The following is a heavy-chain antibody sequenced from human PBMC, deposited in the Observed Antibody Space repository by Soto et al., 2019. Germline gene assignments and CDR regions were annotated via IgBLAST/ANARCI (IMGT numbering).Heavy chain of an antibody. Sequence: RGESLKISCKGSGYSFTSYWISWVRQMPGKGLEWMGRIDPSDSYTNYSPSFQGHVTISADKSISTAYLQWSSLKASDTAMYYCARLIGIAAAGTKDFAYYGMDVWGQGTTVTVSS. J-gene: IGHJ6*02. D-gene: IGHD6-13*01. CDR2: IDPSDSYT. CDR1: GYSFTSYW. CDR3: ARLIGIAAAGTKDFAYYGMDV. V-gene: IGHV5-10-1*01.